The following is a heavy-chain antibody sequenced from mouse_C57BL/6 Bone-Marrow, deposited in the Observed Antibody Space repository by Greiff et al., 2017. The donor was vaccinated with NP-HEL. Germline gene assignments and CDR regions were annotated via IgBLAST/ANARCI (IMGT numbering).Heavy chain of an antibody. Sequence: VKVVESGPGLVKPSQSLFLTCSITGFPITSGYYWIWIRQSPGKPLEWMGYITHSGETFYNPSLQSPISITRETSKNQFFLQLNSVTTEDIAMYYCAGDYDGYWYFDVWGTGTTVTVSS. CDR1: GFPITSGYY. D-gene: IGHD2-3*01. CDR2: ITHSGET. V-gene: IGHV12-3*01. J-gene: IGHJ1*03. CDR3: AGDYDGYWYFDV.